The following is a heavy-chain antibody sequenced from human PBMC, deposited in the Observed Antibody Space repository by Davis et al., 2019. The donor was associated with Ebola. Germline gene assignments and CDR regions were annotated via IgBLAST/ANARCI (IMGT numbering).Heavy chain of an antibody. V-gene: IGHV3-15*01. CDR2: IKSKTDGGTT. CDR1: GFTFSNAW. J-gene: IGHJ6*02. CDR3: TTDKADVADYYYYYGMDV. D-gene: IGHD6-25*01. Sequence: GESLKISCAASGFTFSNAWVSWVRQAPGKGLEWVGRIKSKTDGGTTDYAAPVKGRFTISRDDSKNTLYLQMNSLKTEDTAVYYCTTDKADVADYYYYYGMDVWGQGTTVTVSS.